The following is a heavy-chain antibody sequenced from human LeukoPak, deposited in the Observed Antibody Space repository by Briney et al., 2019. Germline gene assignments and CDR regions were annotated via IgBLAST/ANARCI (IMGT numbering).Heavy chain of an antibody. CDR1: GFTFSRYA. D-gene: IGHD3-9*01. Sequence: GGSLRLSCAASGFTFSRYAMSWVHQAPGKGLEWISAISFGGADTYYADSVKGRFTISRDSPKNTLYLQMNSLRAEDTAVYYCAKDIRSIFNWFDPWGQGTLVTVSS. J-gene: IGHJ5*02. V-gene: IGHV3-23*01. CDR3: AKDIRSIFNWFDP. CDR2: ISFGGADT.